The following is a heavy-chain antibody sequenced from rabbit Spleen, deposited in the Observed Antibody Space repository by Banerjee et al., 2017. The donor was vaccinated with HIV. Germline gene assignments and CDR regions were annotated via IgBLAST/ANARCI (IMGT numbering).Heavy chain of an antibody. J-gene: IGHJ6*01. CDR1: GFSFSNKA. D-gene: IGHD1-1*01. CDR2: IYVGSGTT. Sequence: QEQLVESGGGLVKPGASLTLTCKASGFSFSNKAVMCWVRQAPGKGLEWIGCIYVGSGTTDYASWVNGRFTISSDNAQNTVDLQMNSLTAADTATYFCARDTSSSFSSYGMDLWGPRHPRHRL. CDR3: ARDTSSSFSSYGMDL. V-gene: IGHV1S47*01.